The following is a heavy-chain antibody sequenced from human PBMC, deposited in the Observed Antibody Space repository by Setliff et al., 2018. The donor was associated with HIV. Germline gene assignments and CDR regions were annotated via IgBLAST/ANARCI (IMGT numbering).Heavy chain of an antibody. J-gene: IGHJ4*02. Sequence: ASVKVSCKASGYTFTSYGISWVRQAPGQGLEWMGWISAYNGNTNYAQKLQGRVTMTTDTSTSTAYMELRSLRSDDTAVYYCAGDQGTTVVTPVDYWGQGTLVTVSS. D-gene: IGHD4-17*01. CDR3: AGDQGTTVVTPVDY. CDR1: GYTFTSYG. CDR2: ISAYNGNT. V-gene: IGHV1-18*01.